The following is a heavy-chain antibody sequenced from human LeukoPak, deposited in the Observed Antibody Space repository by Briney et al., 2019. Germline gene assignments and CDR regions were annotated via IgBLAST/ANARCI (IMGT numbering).Heavy chain of an antibody. CDR2: IIPIFGIA. J-gene: IGHJ4*02. Sequence: EASVNFYCNASGGTFSSYAISWVRQAPGQGLEWMGRIIPIFGIANYAQKFQGRVTITADKSTSTAYMELSSLRSEDTAVYYCATGGSYRSNDYWGQGTLVTVSS. V-gene: IGHV1-69*04. D-gene: IGHD3-16*02. CDR1: GGTFSSYA. CDR3: ATGGSYRSNDY.